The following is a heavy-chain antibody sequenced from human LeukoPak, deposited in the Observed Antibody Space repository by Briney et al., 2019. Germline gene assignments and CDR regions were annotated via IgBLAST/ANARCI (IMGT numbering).Heavy chain of an antibody. CDR3: ARLQFDYFDY. Sequence: QPGGSLRLSCAASGVTFSSYAMHWVRQAPGKGLEWVALISYDGGNKYYADSVKGRFTISRDNSKNTLYLQMNSLRAEDTAVYYCARLQFDYFDYWGQGTLVTVSS. CDR1: GVTFSSYA. D-gene: IGHD3-10*01. CDR2: ISYDGGNK. V-gene: IGHV3-30*04. J-gene: IGHJ4*02.